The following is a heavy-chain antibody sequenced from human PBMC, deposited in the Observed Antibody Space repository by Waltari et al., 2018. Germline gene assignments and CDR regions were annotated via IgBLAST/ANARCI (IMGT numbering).Heavy chain of an antibody. CDR2: ISQSSTCI. J-gene: IGHJ6*02. Sequence: EVQLVESGGGLVKPGGSLRLSCAASGFTLSGYLFNWVRQAPGKGLEWVSCISQSSTCINYADTVRGRFTVCKDDAKHSLYLEMTRMRAEDTAVYYCVREILLEGPSTPSLSRATDGMDVWGQGTTVNVSS. D-gene: IGHD3-10*01. V-gene: IGHV3-21*06. CDR1: GFTLSGYL. CDR3: VREILLEGPSTPSLSRATDGMDV.